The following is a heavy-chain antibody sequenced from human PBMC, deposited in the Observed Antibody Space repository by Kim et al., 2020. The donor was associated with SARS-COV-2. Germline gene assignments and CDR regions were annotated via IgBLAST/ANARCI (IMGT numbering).Heavy chain of an antibody. CDR3: ARDRYSAYYGDYVGMADY. V-gene: IGHV4-39*07. CDR1: GGSISSSSYY. D-gene: IGHD4-17*01. Sequence: SETLSLTCTVSGGSISSSSYYWGWIRQPPGKGLEWIGSIYYSGSTYYNPSLKSRVTISVDTSKNQFSLKLSSVTAADTAVYYCARDRYSAYYGDYVGMADYWGQGTLVTVSS. CDR2: IYYSGST. J-gene: IGHJ4*02.